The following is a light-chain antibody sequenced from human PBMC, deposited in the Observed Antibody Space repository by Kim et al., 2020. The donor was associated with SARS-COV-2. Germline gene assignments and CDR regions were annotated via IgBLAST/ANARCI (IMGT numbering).Light chain of an antibody. CDR1: CSDVGGYNH. Sequence: SVPISGTGTCSDVGGYNHVAWYQHQPGKAPKLTIYDVSKRLSGVPDRFSGSKSVYTAFLTISGLQAEDEADYYCCSYAGSYTWVFGGGTQLTVL. J-gene: IGLJ3*02. CDR2: DVS. CDR3: CSYAGSYTWV. V-gene: IGLV2-11*01.